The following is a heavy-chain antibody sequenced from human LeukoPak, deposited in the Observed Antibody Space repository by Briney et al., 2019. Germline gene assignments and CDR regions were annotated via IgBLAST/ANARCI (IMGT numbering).Heavy chain of an antibody. V-gene: IGHV3-30-3*01. CDR2: ISYDGSNK. J-gene: IGHJ5*02. CDR3: ARVESVRFDP. CDR1: GFTFSSYP. D-gene: IGHD5-24*01. Sequence: GRSLRLSCAASGFTFSSYPMHWVRQAPGKGLEWVAVISYDGSNKYYADSVKGRFTISRDNSKNTLYLQMNSLRAEDTAVYYCARVESVRFDPWGQGTLVTVSS.